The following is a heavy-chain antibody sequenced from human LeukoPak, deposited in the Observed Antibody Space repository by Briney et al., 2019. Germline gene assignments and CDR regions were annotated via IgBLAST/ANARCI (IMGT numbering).Heavy chain of an antibody. CDR3: ARHRLEMASTHDAFDL. Sequence: SETLSLTCTVSGGSISSYYWSWIRQPPGKRLEWIGYMFYTGRTNYSPSLNSRVTISVDTSKKQFSLKLSSVTAADTAVYFCARHRLEMASTHDAFDLWGQGTMVTVSS. V-gene: IGHV4-59*08. J-gene: IGHJ3*01. CDR1: GGSISSYY. CDR2: MFYTGRT. D-gene: IGHD5-24*01.